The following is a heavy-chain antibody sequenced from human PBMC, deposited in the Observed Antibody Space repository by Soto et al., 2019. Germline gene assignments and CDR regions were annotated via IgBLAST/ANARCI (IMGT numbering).Heavy chain of an antibody. J-gene: IGHJ1*01. Sequence: GGSLRLSCAASGFTFSSYAMSWVRQAPGKGLEWVSAISGSGGSTYYADSVKGRFTISRDNSKNTLYLQMNSLRAEDTAVYYCAKVGGSVAAAGTRVDFQHWGQGTLVTVSS. CDR2: ISGSGGST. V-gene: IGHV3-23*01. D-gene: IGHD6-13*01. CDR3: AKVGGSVAAAGTRVDFQH. CDR1: GFTFSSYA.